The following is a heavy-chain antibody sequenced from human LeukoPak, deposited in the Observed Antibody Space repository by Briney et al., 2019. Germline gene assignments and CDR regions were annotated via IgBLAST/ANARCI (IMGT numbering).Heavy chain of an antibody. CDR1: GFTFSSYD. CDR2: IRPSGDNT. J-gene: IGHJ5*02. Sequence: GGFLRLSCAASGFTFSSYDMTWVRQAPGGGREGVSSIRPSGDNTYYGDSVKGRFTISRDNSKNTVYLQMNNMRVDDTAVYYCARVAGWHWFDPWGQGTLVTVSS. D-gene: IGHD6-19*01. CDR3: ARVAGWHWFDP. V-gene: IGHV3-23*01.